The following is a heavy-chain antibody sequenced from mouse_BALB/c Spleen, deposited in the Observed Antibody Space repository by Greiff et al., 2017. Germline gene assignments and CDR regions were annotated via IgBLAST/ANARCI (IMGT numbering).Heavy chain of an antibody. V-gene: IGHV3-2*02. CDR3: ARDAPLDY. CDR2: ISYSGST. J-gene: IGHJ2*01. Sequence: EVKLQESGPGLVKPSQSLSLTCTVTGYSITSDYAWNWIRQFPGNKLEWMGYISYSGSTSYNPSLKSRISITRDTSKNQFFLQLNSVTTEDTATYYCARDAPLDYWGQGTTLTVSS. CDR1: GYSITSDYA.